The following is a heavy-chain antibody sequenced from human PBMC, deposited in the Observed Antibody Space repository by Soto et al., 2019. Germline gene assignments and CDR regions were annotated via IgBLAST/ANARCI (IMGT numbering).Heavy chain of an antibody. J-gene: IGHJ4*02. V-gene: IGHV3-23*01. D-gene: IGHD3-22*01. CDR2: ISGSGGST. Sequence: PGGSLRLSCAASGFTFSSYSMSWVRQAPGKGLEWVSAISGSGGSTYYADSVKGRLTISRDNSKNTLYLQMNSLRAEDTAVYYCAKDLYYDSSGYDYWGQGTLVTVSS. CDR1: GFTFSSYS. CDR3: AKDLYYDSSGYDY.